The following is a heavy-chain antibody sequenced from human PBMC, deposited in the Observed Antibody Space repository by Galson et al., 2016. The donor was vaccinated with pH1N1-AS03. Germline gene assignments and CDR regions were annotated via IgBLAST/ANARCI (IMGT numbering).Heavy chain of an antibody. D-gene: IGHD4-17*01. J-gene: IGHJ4*02. CDR3: VRDFYGDVFGY. Sequence: CAISGDSVSSDSAAWNWIRQSPSRGLEWLGRTYYRSRWYNDYAPSLSSRVSFPADTSKNQFSLHLTSVTPEDSATYFCVRDFYGDVFGYWGQGTLVTVSS. CDR2: TYYRSRWYN. V-gene: IGHV6-1*01. CDR1: GDSVSSDSAA.